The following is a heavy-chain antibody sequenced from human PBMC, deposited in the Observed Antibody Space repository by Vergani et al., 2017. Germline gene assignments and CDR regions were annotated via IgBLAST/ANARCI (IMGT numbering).Heavy chain of an antibody. J-gene: IGHJ5*02. V-gene: IGHV1-18*01. CDR1: GYTFTSYG. CDR2: ISAYNGNT. CDR3: ARDADRPMMVRGVIQLNWFDP. D-gene: IGHD3-10*01. Sequence: QVQLVQSGAEVKKPGASVKVSCKASGYTFTSYGISWVRQAPGQGLEWMGWISAYNGNTNYAQKLQGRVTMTTDTSTSTAYMELRSLRSDDTAVYYCARDADRPMMVRGVIQLNWFDPWGQGTLVTVSS.